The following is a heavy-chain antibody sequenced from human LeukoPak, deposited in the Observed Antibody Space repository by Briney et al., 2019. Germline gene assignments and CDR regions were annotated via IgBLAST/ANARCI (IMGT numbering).Heavy chain of an antibody. CDR2: IYYSGST. CDR1: GGSISSSSYY. CDR3: ARSIAVAGLDY. J-gene: IGHJ4*02. V-gene: IGHV4-39*01. Sequence: PSETLSLTCTVSGGSISSSSYYWGWIRQPPGKGLEWIATIYYSGSTFYNPSLRSRVTISVDTSKNQFSLKLSSVTAADTAVYYCARSIAVAGLDYWGQGTLVTVSS. D-gene: IGHD6-19*01.